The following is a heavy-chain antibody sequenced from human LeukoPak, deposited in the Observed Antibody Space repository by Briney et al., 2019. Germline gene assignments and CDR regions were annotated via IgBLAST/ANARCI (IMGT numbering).Heavy chain of an antibody. V-gene: IGHV3-23*01. Sequence: GGSLRLSCAASGFTFNNHAMNWVRQAPGKGLEWVSSISGGGGSTNYADSVKGRFTISRDNSKNTLSLEMNSLRADDMAVYFCAKGRVVTTSPLNYWGQGTLVTVSS. CDR1: GFTFNNHA. D-gene: IGHD2-21*02. CDR2: ISGGGGST. CDR3: AKGRVVTTSPLNY. J-gene: IGHJ4*02.